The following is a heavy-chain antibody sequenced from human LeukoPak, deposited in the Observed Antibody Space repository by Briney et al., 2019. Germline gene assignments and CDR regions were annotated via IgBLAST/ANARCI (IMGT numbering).Heavy chain of an antibody. V-gene: IGHV4-59*12. J-gene: IGHJ3*02. Sequence: PSETLSLTCTVSGGSISSYYWSWIRQPPGKGLEWIGYIYHGGSTYYSPSLKGRVTISLDMSTNQFSLNLYSVAAADTAVYYCARYSDGNIHGAFDIWGQGTMVTVSS. D-gene: IGHD3-16*01. CDR1: GGSISSYY. CDR3: ARYSDGNIHGAFDI. CDR2: IYHGGST.